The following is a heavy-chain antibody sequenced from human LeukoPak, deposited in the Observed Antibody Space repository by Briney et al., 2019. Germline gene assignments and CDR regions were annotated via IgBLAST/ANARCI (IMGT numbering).Heavy chain of an antibody. D-gene: IGHD2-2*01. CDR1: GYTFTSYD. CDR3: ARGALPAAIFWFDP. V-gene: IGHV1-8*01. Sequence: ASVKVSCKASGYTFTSYDINWVRQATGQGLEWMGWMNPNSGNTGYAQKFQGRVTMTRDTSISTAYMELSRLRSDDTAVYYCARGALPAAIFWFDPWGQGTLVTVSS. CDR2: MNPNSGNT. J-gene: IGHJ5*02.